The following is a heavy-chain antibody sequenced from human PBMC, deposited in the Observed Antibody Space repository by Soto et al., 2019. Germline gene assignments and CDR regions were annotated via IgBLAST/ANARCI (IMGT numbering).Heavy chain of an antibody. CDR3: ARGHYGEYVGAFDI. CDR1: GFTFSSYG. V-gene: IGHV3-33*01. J-gene: IGHJ3*02. CDR2: IWYDGSNK. D-gene: IGHD4-17*01. Sequence: GGSLRLSCAASGFTFSSYGMHWVRQAPGKGLEWVAVIWYDGSNKYYADSVKGRFTISRDNSKNTLYLQMNSLRAEDTAVYYCARGHYGEYVGAFDIWGQGTMVTVSS.